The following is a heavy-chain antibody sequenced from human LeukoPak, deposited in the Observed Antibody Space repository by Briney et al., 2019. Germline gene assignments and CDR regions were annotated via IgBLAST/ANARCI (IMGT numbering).Heavy chain of an antibody. D-gene: IGHD2-21*01. CDR3: ARTNRFPDAFDS. Sequence: GGSLRLSCAAPGFTFSSYSMNWVRQAPGKGLEWVSSISSSSSYIYYADSVKGRFTISRDNAKNSLYLQMNSLRAEDTAVYYCARTNRFPDAFDSWGQGTMVTVSS. V-gene: IGHV3-21*01. CDR2: ISSSSSYI. CDR1: GFTFSSYS. J-gene: IGHJ3*02.